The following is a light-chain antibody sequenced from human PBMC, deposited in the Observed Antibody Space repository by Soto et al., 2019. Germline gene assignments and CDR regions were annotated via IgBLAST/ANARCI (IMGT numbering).Light chain of an antibody. CDR1: QSVSSY. J-gene: IGKJ3*01. CDR3: QQRIDWPFT. CDR2: DAS. Sequence: EIVLIQSPATLSLSPGERASLSCRASQSVSSYLAWYQQQPGQAPRLLIYDASNRATGIPARFSGSGSGTDLTLTISSLEPEDFAIYYCQQRIDWPFTFGPGTKVDI. V-gene: IGKV3-11*01.